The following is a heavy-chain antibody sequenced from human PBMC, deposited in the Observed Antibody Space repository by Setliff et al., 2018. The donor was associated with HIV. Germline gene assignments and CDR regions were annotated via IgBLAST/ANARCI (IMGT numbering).Heavy chain of an antibody. CDR2: VFSGGSS. J-gene: IGHJ4*02. D-gene: IGHD3-10*01. CDR1: GGSISSSSYY. V-gene: IGHV4-39*01. CDR3: ARYGPASVIWFGYLDY. Sequence: PSETLSLTCTVSGGSISSSSYYWAWIRQPPGKGLEWIATVFSGGSSKYNPSLWSRVTISVDTSKNQFYLKMDSGTAADTAFYYCARYGPASVIWFGYLDYWGPGMSVTVSS.